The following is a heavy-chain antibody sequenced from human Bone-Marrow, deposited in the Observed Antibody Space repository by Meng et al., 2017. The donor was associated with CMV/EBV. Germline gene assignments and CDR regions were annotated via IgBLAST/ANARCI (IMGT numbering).Heavy chain of an antibody. Sequence: SETLSLTCAVYGGSFSGYYWSWIRQPPGKGLEWIGEINHSGSTNYNPALKSRVTISVDTSKNQFTLKLSSVTAADTAVYSCARGRDYYDSSGYYYPSFDYWGQGTLVTVSS. D-gene: IGHD3-22*01. CDR3: ARGRDYYDSSGYYYPSFDY. CDR2: INHSGST. J-gene: IGHJ4*02. CDR1: GGSFSGYY. V-gene: IGHV4-34*01.